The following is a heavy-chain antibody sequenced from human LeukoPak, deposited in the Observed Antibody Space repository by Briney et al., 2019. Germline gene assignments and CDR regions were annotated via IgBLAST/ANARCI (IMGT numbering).Heavy chain of an antibody. D-gene: IGHD3-3*01. CDR2: ISSSNGKT. V-gene: IGHV1-18*01. Sequence: ASVKVSCKASGYTFSTYDFSWVRQAPGQGLEWMGWISSSNGKTNYAQILQGRVTMTTDTSTSTAYMELRSLRSDDTAVYYCARAGTIFGRKYNWFDPWGQGTLVTVSS. CDR3: ARAGTIFGRKYNWFDP. CDR1: GYTFSTYD. J-gene: IGHJ5*02.